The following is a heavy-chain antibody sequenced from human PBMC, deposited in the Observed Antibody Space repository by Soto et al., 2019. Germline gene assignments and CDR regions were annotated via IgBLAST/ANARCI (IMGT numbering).Heavy chain of an antibody. J-gene: IGHJ4*02. D-gene: IGHD1-1*01. CDR2: IYHSGST. CDR1: GGSIIRGGYS. CDR3: ARVRERLYYFDY. V-gene: IGHV4-30-2*01. Sequence: SETLSLTCAVSGGSIIRGGYSWSWIRQPPGKGLEWIGYIYHSGSTYYNPSLKSRVTISVDRSKNQFSLKLSSVTAADTAVYYCARVRERLYYFDYWGQGTLVTVSS.